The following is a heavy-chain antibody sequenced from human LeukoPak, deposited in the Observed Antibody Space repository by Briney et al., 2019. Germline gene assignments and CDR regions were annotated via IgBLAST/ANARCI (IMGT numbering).Heavy chain of an antibody. CDR2: IIPIFGTA. J-gene: IGHJ6*03. D-gene: IGHD2-2*01. CDR3: ARGSLAVPAAKGYYYMDV. Sequence: SVKVSCKASGGTFSSYAISWVRQAPGQGLEWMGVIIPIFGTANYAQKFQGRVTITADESTSTAYMELSSLRSEDTAVYYCARGSLAVPAAKGYYYMDVWGKGTTVTVSS. CDR1: GGTFSSYA. V-gene: IGHV1-69*13.